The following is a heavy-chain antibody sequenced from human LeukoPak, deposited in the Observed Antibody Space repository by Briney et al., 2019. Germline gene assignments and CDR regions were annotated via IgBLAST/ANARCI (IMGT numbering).Heavy chain of an antibody. V-gene: IGHV1-2*02. CDR1: GYTFTGYY. D-gene: IGHD6-19*01. Sequence: ASVKVSCKASGYTFTGYYMHWVRQAPGQGLEWMGWINPNSGGTNYAQKFQGRVTMTRDTSISTAYMELSRLRSDDTAVYYSATRGIAVAGTLGYWGQGTLVTVSS. CDR3: ATRGIAVAGTLGY. J-gene: IGHJ4*02. CDR2: INPNSGGT.